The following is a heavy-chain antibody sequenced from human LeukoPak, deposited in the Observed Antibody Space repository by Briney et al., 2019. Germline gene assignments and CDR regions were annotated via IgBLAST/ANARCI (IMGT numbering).Heavy chain of an antibody. CDR2: IYPGDSDT. J-gene: IGHJ4*02. CDR1: GYSFTSYW. Sequence: GESLKISCKGSGYSFTSYWIGWVRQMPGKGLEWMGIIYPGDSDTRYSPSFQAQVTISADKSISTASLQWSSLKDSDTAMYYCARLPGAVAVHNFDYWGQGTLVPVSS. D-gene: IGHD6-19*01. V-gene: IGHV5-51*01. CDR3: ARLPGAVAVHNFDY.